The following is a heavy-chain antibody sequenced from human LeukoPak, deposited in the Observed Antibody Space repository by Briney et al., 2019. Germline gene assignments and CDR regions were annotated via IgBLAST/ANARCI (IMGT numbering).Heavy chain of an antibody. CDR3: AREGYGPLLRAFDI. D-gene: IGHD4-17*01. CDR2: IYSGGST. Sequence: GGSPRLSCAASGFTVSSNYMSWVRQAPGKGLEWVSVIYSGGSTYYADSVKGRFTISRDNSKNTLYLQMNSLRAEDTAVYYCAREGYGPLLRAFDIWGQGTMVTVSS. CDR1: GFTVSSNY. J-gene: IGHJ3*02. V-gene: IGHV3-66*02.